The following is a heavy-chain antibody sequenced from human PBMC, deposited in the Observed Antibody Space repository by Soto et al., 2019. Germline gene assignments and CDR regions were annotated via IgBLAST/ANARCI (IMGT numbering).Heavy chain of an antibody. D-gene: IGHD2-8*01. CDR1: GFTFSSYA. V-gene: IGHV3-30-3*01. J-gene: IGHJ4*02. Sequence: QVQLLESGGGEVQPGRSLRLSCAASGFTFSSYAMHWVRQPPGKGLEWVAVVSNDGRNKFYADSVRGRFTISRDNSKNTLYLEMDSLRVEDTAVFYCARGQHGLDHWGQGSLVLVSP. CDR2: VSNDGRNK. CDR3: ARGQHGLDH.